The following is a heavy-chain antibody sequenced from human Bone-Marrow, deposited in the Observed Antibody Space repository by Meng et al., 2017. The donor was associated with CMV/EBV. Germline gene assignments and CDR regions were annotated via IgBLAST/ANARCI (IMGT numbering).Heavy chain of an antibody. V-gene: IGHV3-11*01. CDR2: ISNIANTI. CDR1: FSYYY. Sequence: FSYYYMSWIRQAPGKGLEWVSYISNIANTIHYADSLKGRFTISRDNAKNSLFLQMNSLRDEDTAVYYCVRGSGSRYCSGVNCYSFDYWGQGTLVTVSS. D-gene: IGHD2-15*01. CDR3: VRGSGSRYCSGVNCYSFDY. J-gene: IGHJ4*02.